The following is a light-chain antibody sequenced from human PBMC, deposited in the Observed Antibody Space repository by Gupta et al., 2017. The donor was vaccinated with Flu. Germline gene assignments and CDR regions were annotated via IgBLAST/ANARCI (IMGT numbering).Light chain of an antibody. V-gene: IGLV2-14*01. CDR2: EVT. Sequence: QSALTPPASVSRSPGQSLPISCSGTSSDVGGYNHVSWYQHPPGKALKLMIYEVTHRPAGVSSRSSGSKAGNAAFLTICGHEAEDAADYYCSADTSRNSWVFGGGTKLTVL. CDR3: SADTSRNSWV. CDR1: SSDVGGYNH. J-gene: IGLJ3*02.